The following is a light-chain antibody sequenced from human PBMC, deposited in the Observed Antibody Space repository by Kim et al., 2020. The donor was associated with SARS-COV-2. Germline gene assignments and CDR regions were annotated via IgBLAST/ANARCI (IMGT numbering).Light chain of an antibody. CDR2: DAS. CDR3: EQLHRRLS. V-gene: IGKV1-33*01. Sequence: DIQMTQSPSSLSASVGDRVTITCQASQDITKYLNWYQQKPGKAPKLLISDASNLETGVPPRFSGSGSGTDFTFTISSLQPEDIATYYCEQLHRRLSFGGGTKVDIK. CDR1: QDITKY. J-gene: IGKJ4*01.